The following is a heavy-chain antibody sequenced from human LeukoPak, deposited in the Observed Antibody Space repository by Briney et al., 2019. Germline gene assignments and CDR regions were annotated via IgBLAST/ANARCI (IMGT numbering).Heavy chain of an antibody. D-gene: IGHD3-16*01. J-gene: IGHJ4*02. CDR3: ARARLGGHDY. CDR2: ICYSGST. V-gene: IGHV4-59*11. Sequence: SETLSLTCTVSGGSISSHYWSWIRQPPGKGLEWIGYICYSGSTNYNPSLKSRVTISVDTSKNQFSLKLSSVTAADTAVYYCARARLGGHDYWGQGTLVTVSS. CDR1: GGSISSHY.